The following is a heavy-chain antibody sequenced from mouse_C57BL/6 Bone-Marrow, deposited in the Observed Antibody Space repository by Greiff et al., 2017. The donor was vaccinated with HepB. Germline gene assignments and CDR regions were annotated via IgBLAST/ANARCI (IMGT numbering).Heavy chain of an antibody. CDR3: ARLGYYYGSSSWYFDV. V-gene: IGHV1-55*01. D-gene: IGHD1-1*01. CDR1: GYTFTSYW. J-gene: IGHJ1*03. CDR2: IYPGSGST. Sequence: QVQLQQSGAELVKPGASVKMSCKASGYTFTSYWITWVKQRPGQGLEWIGDIYPGSGSTNYNEKFKSKATLTVDTSSSTAYMQLSSLTSEDSAVYYCARLGYYYGSSSWYFDVWGTGTTVTVSS.